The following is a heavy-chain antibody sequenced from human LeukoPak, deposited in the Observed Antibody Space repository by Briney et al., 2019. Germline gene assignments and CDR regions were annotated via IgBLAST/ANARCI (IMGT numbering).Heavy chain of an antibody. D-gene: IGHD1-14*01. CDR1: GDSLSSGNYF. V-gene: IGHV4-39*07. Sequence: PSETLSLTCTVSGDSLSSGNYFWGWIRQPPGKGLEWIGSIYYSGITYYNSSLKSRVTISVDTSKNQFSLKLSSVTAADTTVYYCARDLGTPDAFDIWGQGTMVTVSS. CDR2: IYYSGIT. J-gene: IGHJ3*02. CDR3: ARDLGTPDAFDI.